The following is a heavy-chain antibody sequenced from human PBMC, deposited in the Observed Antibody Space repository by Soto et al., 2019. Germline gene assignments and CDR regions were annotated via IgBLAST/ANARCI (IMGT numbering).Heavy chain of an antibody. CDR2: INHSGST. D-gene: IGHD3-10*01. J-gene: IGHJ5*02. CDR3: ARDNLRSVLLWFGELSPWFDP. V-gene: IGHV4-34*01. Sequence: QVQLQQWGAGLLKPSETLSLTCAVYGGSFSGYYWSWIRQPPGKGLEWIGEINHSGSTNSNPSLKRRVTISVDTSKIQFSLKLGSVTAADTAVYYCARDNLRSVLLWFGELSPWFDPWGQGTLVTVSS. CDR1: GGSFSGYY.